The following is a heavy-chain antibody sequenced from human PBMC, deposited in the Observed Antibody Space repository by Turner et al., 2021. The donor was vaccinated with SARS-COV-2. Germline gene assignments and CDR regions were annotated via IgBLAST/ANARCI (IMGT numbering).Heavy chain of an antibody. CDR3: AREGGGVGAPFDY. Sequence: QVQLQQSGPGLVKPSGTLSLTCAVSGGSISSSNWWSWVRQPPGKGLEWIGEIDHSGCTNYNPSLKSRVAISVNKSKNLCSLKLSSVTAADTAVYYCAREGGGVGAPFDYWGQGTLVTVSS. CDR2: IDHSGCT. CDR1: GGSISSSNW. J-gene: IGHJ4*02. V-gene: IGHV4-4*02. D-gene: IGHD1-26*01.